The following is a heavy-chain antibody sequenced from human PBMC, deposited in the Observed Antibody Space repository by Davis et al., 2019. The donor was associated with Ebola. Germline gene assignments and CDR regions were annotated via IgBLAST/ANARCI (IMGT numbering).Heavy chain of an antibody. Sequence: KVSCKGSGYSFTSYWIGWVRQMPGKGLEWMGIIYPGDSDTRYSPSFQGQVTISADKSISTAYLQWSSLKASDTAMYYCARHAPLGGYYYYYYMDVWGKGTTVTVSS. CDR3: ARHAPLGGYYYYYYMDV. J-gene: IGHJ6*03. V-gene: IGHV5-51*01. D-gene: IGHD3-16*01. CDR1: GYSFTSYW. CDR2: IYPGDSDT.